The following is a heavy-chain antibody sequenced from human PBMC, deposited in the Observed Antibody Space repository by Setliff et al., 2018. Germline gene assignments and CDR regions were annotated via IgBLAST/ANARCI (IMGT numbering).Heavy chain of an antibody. Sequence: PSETLSLTCAVSGYSISSGYYWGWIRQPPGKGLEWIGEINHSGSTNYNPSLKSRVTISVDTSKNQFSLKLSSVTAADTAVYYCAREPRGPPRKYQIYYYYFMDVWGKGTTVTVSS. J-gene: IGHJ6*03. CDR1: GYSISSGYY. CDR3: AREPRGPPRKYQIYYYYFMDV. D-gene: IGHD2-2*01. V-gene: IGHV4-38-2*02. CDR2: INHSGST.